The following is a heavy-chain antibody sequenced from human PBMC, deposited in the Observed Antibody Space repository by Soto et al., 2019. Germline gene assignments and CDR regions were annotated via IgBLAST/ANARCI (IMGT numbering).Heavy chain of an antibody. V-gene: IGHV4-61*03. J-gene: IGHJ4*02. CDR3: TRGGAADYFDY. CDR1: GGSVSSSTYF. D-gene: IGHD3-16*01. CDR2: ISYTGST. Sequence: QVQLQESGPGLVKPSETLSLTCTVSGGSVSSSTYFWSWIRQPPGKGLEWIGYISYTGSTKYNASLRRRVTISVATSPHPFSLRRRSVTAADTAVYYCTRGGAADYFDYWGQGTLVTVSS.